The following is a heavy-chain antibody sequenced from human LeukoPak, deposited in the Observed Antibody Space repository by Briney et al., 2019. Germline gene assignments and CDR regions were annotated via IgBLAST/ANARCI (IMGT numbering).Heavy chain of an antibody. D-gene: IGHD1-20*01. CDR1: GYTFTGYY. Sequence: ASVKVSCKASGYTFTGYYMHWVRQAPGQGFEWMGWINPNSGGTNYAQKFQGRVTMTRDTSISTAYMELSRLRSDDTAVYYCARVLITGKRGYYFDYWGQGTLVTVSS. V-gene: IGHV1-2*02. J-gene: IGHJ4*02. CDR2: INPNSGGT. CDR3: ARVLITGKRGYYFDY.